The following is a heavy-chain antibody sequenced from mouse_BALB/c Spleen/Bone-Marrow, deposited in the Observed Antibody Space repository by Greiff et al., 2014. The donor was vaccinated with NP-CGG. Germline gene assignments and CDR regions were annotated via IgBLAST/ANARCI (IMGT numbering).Heavy chain of an antibody. CDR1: GYSFTGYF. J-gene: IGHJ2*01. CDR2: INPYNGDT. D-gene: IGHD2-2*01. V-gene: IGHV1-20*02. CDR3: ARDYYGYYFDY. Sequence: VQLKESGPELVKPGASVKISCKASGYSFTGYFMNWVMQSHGKSLEWIGRINPYNGDTFYNQKFKGKATLTVDKSSSTAHMELRSLASEDSAVYYCARDYYGYYFDYWGQGTTLTVSS.